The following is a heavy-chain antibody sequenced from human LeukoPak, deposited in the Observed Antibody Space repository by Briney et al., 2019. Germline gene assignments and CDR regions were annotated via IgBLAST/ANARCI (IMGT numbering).Heavy chain of an antibody. V-gene: IGHV3-20*04. CDR2: IKWDGGRT. Sequence: RPGGSLRLSCAASGFTFDDHGMSWVRQAPGKGLEWVSGIKWDGGRTGYADSVKGRFTISRDNAKNSLYLQMNSLRAEDTAVYYCARALSRGYDILTGYYRGDWFDPWGQGTLVTVSS. J-gene: IGHJ5*02. CDR3: ARALSRGYDILTGYYRGDWFDP. CDR1: GFTFDDHG. D-gene: IGHD3-9*01.